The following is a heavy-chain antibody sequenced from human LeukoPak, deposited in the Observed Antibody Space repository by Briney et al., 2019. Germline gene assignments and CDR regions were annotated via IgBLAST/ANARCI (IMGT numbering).Heavy chain of an antibody. J-gene: IGHJ5*02. CDR1: GYTFTSYG. CDR2: MNPNSGNT. Sequence: ASVKVSCKASGYTFTSYGISWVGQATGQGLEGMGWMNPNSGNTGYAQKFQGRVTITRNTSISTAYMELSSLRSEDTAVYYCARGFGYCSSTSCYAGSDPWGQGTLVTVSS. CDR3: ARGFGYCSSTSCYAGSDP. D-gene: IGHD2-2*01. V-gene: IGHV1-8*03.